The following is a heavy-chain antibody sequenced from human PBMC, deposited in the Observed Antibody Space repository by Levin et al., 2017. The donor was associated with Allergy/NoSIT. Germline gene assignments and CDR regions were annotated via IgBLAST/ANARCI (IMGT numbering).Heavy chain of an antibody. CDR3: ARGRDRDDILTGDYIHAFDS. V-gene: IGHV1-18*01. D-gene: IGHD3-9*01. Sequence: ASVKVSCKASGYTFTSYGISWVRQAPGQGLEWMGWISAYNGNTNYAQKLQGRVTMTTDTSTSTAYMELRSLRSDDTAVYYCARGRDRDDILTGDYIHAFDSWGQGTMVTVSS. J-gene: IGHJ3*02. CDR2: ISAYNGNT. CDR1: GYTFTSYG.